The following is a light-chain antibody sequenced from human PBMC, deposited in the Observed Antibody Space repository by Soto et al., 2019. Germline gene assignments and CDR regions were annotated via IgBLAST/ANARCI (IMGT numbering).Light chain of an antibody. CDR2: EVT. J-gene: IGLJ3*02. V-gene: IGLV2-14*01. CDR3: SSYTSSSTWV. CDR1: SSDVGGYNY. Sequence: QPVLTQPASVSGSPGQSITISCTGTSSDVGGYNYVSWYQQHPGKAPKLMIYEVTNRPSGVSNRFSGSKSGNTASLTISGLQAEDEADYYCSSYTSSSTWVFSGGTKLTVL.